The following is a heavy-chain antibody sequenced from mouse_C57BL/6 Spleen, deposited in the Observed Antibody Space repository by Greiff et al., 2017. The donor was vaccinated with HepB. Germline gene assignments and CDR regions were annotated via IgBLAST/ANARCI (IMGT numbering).Heavy chain of an antibody. CDR2: IYPGDGDT. D-gene: IGHD4-1*01. V-gene: IGHV1-80*01. Sequence: VQVVESGAELVKPGASVKISCKASGYAFSSYWMNWVKQRPGKGLEWIGQIYPGDGDTNYNGKFKGKATLTADKSSSTAYMQLSSLTSEDSAVYFCARSLNWDLDYWGQGTTLTVSS. CDR1: GYAFSSYW. J-gene: IGHJ2*01. CDR3: ARSLNWDLDY.